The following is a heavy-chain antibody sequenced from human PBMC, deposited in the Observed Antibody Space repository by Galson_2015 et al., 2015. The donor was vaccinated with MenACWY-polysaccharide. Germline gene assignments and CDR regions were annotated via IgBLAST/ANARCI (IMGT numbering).Heavy chain of an antibody. CDR2: LSPTTGNT. Sequence: SLRLSCAGSGLTFSSYGMGWVRQAPGKGLEWVSGLSPTTGNTYYADSVRGRFTISRDNSKNTLYLQMNSLRAEDTAVYYCARDRTTMHYMDVWGKGTTVTVSS. V-gene: IGHV3-23*01. CDR3: ARDRTTMHYMDV. D-gene: IGHD1-1*01. J-gene: IGHJ6*03. CDR1: GLTFSSYG.